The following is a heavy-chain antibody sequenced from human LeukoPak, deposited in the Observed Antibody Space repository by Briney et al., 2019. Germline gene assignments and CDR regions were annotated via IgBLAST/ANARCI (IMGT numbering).Heavy chain of an antibody. Sequence: GGSLRLSCAASGFTFSSYAMSWVRQPPGKGLEWVSGISGSGGNTYYADSVKGRFTISRDNSKNTLYLQLNSLRAEDTAVYYCAKDGYAMVSFFDYWGQGTLVSVSS. J-gene: IGHJ4*02. CDR3: AKDGYAMVSFFDY. CDR2: ISGSGGNT. V-gene: IGHV3-23*01. D-gene: IGHD4/OR15-4a*01. CDR1: GFTFSSYA.